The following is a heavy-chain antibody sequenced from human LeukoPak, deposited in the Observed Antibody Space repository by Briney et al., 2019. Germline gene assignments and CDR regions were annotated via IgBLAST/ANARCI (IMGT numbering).Heavy chain of an antibody. CDR3: ARDVYKYDSSGSRAFDI. CDR2: IYYSGST. J-gene: IGHJ3*02. Sequence: PSETLSLTCTVSGGSISNKYWSWIRQPPGKGLEWIGYIYYSGSTNYNPSLKRRVTISVDTSKNQFSLKLSSVTAADTAVYYCARDVYKYDSSGSRAFDIWGQGTMVTVSS. V-gene: IGHV4-59*01. CDR1: GGSISNKY. D-gene: IGHD3-22*01.